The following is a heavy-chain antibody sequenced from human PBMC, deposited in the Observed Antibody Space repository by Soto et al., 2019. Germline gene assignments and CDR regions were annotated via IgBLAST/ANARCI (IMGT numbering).Heavy chain of an antibody. J-gene: IGHJ4*02. CDR2: ISYDGTNK. Sequence: QVQLVESGGGVVQPGRSLRLSCAASGFSFRSSPMHWVRQAPGKGPEWVALISYDGTNKYYADSVKGRFTISRDNSESTIYLQVDSLKHADEAVYYCARGPKISGGQHWAFTYLGSWGQGALVTVSS. D-gene: IGHD7-27*01. V-gene: IGHV3-30-3*01. CDR1: GFSFRSSP. CDR3: ARGPKISGGQHWAFTYLGS.